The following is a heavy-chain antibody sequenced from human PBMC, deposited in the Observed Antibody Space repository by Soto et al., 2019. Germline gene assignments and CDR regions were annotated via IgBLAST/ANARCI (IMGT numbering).Heavy chain of an antibody. CDR2: IYHSGST. J-gene: IGHJ4*02. V-gene: IGHV4-4*02. Sequence: SETLSLTCAFSGGSISSSNWWSWVRQPPGKGLEWIGEIYHSGSTNYNPSLKSRVTISVDKSKNQFSLKLSSVTAADTAVYYCARDLDYYDSSGYRSRGPFFDYWGQGTLVTVSS. CDR1: GGSISSSNW. CDR3: ARDLDYYDSSGYRSRGPFFDY. D-gene: IGHD3-22*01.